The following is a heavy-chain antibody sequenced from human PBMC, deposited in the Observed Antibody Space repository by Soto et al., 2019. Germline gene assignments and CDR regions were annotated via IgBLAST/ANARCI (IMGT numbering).Heavy chain of an antibody. J-gene: IGHJ4*02. CDR1: GVTFSVTW. V-gene: IGHV3-7*04. CDR3: GRGDGFSTNS. Sequence: EVQLVESGGALVQPGGSLRLSCAASGVTFSVTWMTWVRQAPGKGLEWVATIKGDGSEKHYVDSVKGRFTISRDNAKNSVYLQMNSLRVDDTAVYYCGRGDGFSTNSWGQGTLVTISS. CDR2: IKGDGSEK. D-gene: IGHD5-12*01.